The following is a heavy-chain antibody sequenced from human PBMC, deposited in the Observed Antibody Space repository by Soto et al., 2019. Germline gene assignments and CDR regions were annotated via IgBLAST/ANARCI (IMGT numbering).Heavy chain of an antibody. Sequence: EVQLVESGGGLVQPGGSLILSCAVSGVTFSDSAIHWVRQASGKGLEWVGRIAHKDETYATTYGASVKGRFMISRDDSMHTAYLQMNSLKSEDTAFYYCVKYSGSSSTPAALGQGTLVTVSS. CDR3: VKYSGSSSTPAA. V-gene: IGHV3-73*02. D-gene: IGHD1-26*01. J-gene: IGHJ5*02. CDR2: IAHKDETYAT. CDR1: GVTFSDSA.